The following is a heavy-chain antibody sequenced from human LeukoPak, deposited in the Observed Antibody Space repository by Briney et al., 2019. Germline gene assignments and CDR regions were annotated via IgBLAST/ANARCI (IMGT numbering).Heavy chain of an antibody. V-gene: IGHV1-2*02. J-gene: IGHJ4*02. CDR2: INPNSGGT. D-gene: IGHD2/OR15-2a*01. CDR3: ARVVSTGGDY. CDR1: GYTFTGYY. Sequence: GASVKVSCKASGYTFTGYYMHWVRQAPGQGLEWMGWINPNSGGTNYAQKFQGRVTMTRDTSTSTVYMVLSSLRSEDTAVYYCARVVSTGGDYWGQGTLVTVSS.